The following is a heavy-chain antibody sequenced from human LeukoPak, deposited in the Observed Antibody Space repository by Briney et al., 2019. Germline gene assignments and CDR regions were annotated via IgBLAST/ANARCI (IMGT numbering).Heavy chain of an antibody. CDR1: GDSVSSNTAA. CDR2: TSYRSKWYN. Sequence: SQTLSLTFAISGDSVSSNTAAWNWLRQSPSRGLEWLGRTSYRSKWYNDYAVSVKSRITINADTSKNQFSLQLNSVTPEDTAVYYCARGSRFDPWGQGILVTVSS. V-gene: IGHV6-1*01. CDR3: ARGSRFDP. J-gene: IGHJ5*02. D-gene: IGHD1-26*01.